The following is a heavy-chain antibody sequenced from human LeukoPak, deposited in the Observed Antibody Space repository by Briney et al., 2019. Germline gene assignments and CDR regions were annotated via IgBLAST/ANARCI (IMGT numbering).Heavy chain of an antibody. CDR2: IYSGGST. CDR1: GFTVSSNY. J-gene: IGHJ3*02. Sequence: GGPLRLSCAASGFTVSSNYMSWVRQAPGKGLEWVSVIYSGGSTYYADSVKGRFTISRDNSKNTLYLQMNSLRAEDTAVYYCAREGGSYLGRAFDIWGQGTMVTVSS. CDR3: AREGGSYLGRAFDI. D-gene: IGHD1-26*01. V-gene: IGHV3-53*01.